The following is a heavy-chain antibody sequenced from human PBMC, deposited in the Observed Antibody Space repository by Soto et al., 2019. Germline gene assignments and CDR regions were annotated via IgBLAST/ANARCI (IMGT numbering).Heavy chain of an antibody. Sequence: ASVKVSCKVSGHTLSDFSMHWVQQAPGRGLEWMGGFDPEDGDPIYAQNFQGRVTMTEDSSTDTAYMELSSLGSEDTAMYYCETDLLTAVAAEEGYWGQGTLVTVSP. J-gene: IGHJ4*02. D-gene: IGHD6-19*01. CDR3: ETDLLTAVAAEEGY. CDR2: FDPEDGDP. V-gene: IGHV1-24*01. CDR1: GHTLSDFS.